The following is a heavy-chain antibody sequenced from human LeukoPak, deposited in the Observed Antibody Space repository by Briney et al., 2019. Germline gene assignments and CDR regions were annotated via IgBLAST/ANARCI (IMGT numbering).Heavy chain of an antibody. V-gene: IGHV3-30-3*01. D-gene: IGHD3-10*01. Sequence: GGSLRLSCAASGFTFSSYAMHWVRQAPGKGLEWVAVISYDRSNKYYADSVKGRFTISRDNSKNTLYLQMNSLRAEDTAVYYCARGWEVGELRYYFDYWGQGTLVTVSS. CDR2: ISYDRSNK. CDR1: GFTFSSYA. CDR3: ARGWEVGELRYYFDY. J-gene: IGHJ4*02.